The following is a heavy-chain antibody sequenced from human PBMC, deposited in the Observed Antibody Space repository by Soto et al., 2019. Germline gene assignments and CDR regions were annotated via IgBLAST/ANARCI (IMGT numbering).Heavy chain of an antibody. D-gene: IGHD3-10*01. J-gene: IGHJ1*01. V-gene: IGHV3-7*01. Sequence: GGSLRLSCAASGFTLSNYWMSWVRQAPGKGLEWVANIKQDGSEKYYVDSVKSRFTISRDNAKNSLYLQMNSLGAEDTAVYFCASGLWTFQHWGQGTLVTVSS. CDR1: GFTLSNYW. CDR3: ASGLWTFQH. CDR2: IKQDGSEK.